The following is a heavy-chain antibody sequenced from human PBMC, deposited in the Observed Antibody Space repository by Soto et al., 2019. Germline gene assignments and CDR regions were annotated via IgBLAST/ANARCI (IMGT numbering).Heavy chain of an antibody. CDR3: ARHPRPHSSTSSPADS. CDR2: IYYSGST. D-gene: IGHD6-6*01. Sequence: SETLSLTCTVSGGSISSSSHFWGWIRQPPGKGLEWIGSIYYSGSTYHNPSLKSRVTISVDRSKNQFSLKLNSLSAADTAVYYCARHPRPHSSTSSPADSWGQGTLVTVSS. CDR1: GGSISSSSHF. J-gene: IGHJ4*02. V-gene: IGHV4-39*01.